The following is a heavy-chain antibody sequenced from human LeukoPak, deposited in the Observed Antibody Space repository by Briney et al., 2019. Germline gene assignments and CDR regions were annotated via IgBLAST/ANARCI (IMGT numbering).Heavy chain of an antibody. CDR2: IYYSGST. J-gene: IGHJ4*02. CDR3: ARDLEADSYGLYYFDY. CDR1: GGSISSYY. Sequence: PSETLSLTCTVSGGSISSYYWSWIRQPPGKGLEWIGYIYYSGSTNYNPSLKSRVTISVDTSKNQFSLKLSSVTAADTAVYYCARDLEADSYGLYYFDYWGQGTLVTVSS. D-gene: IGHD5-18*01. V-gene: IGHV4-59*01.